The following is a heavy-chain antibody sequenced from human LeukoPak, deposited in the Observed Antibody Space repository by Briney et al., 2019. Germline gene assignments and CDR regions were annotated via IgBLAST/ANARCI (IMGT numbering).Heavy chain of an antibody. CDR1: GFTFSSYA. D-gene: IGHD2/OR15-2a*01. J-gene: IGHJ3*02. V-gene: IGHV3-21*01. CDR2: ISSSSSYI. CDR3: ARLESMPIDAFDI. Sequence: KSGGSLRLSCAASGFTFSSYAMHWVRQAPGKGLEWVSSISSSSSYIYYADSVKGRFTISRDNAKNSLYLQMNSLRAEDTAVYYCARLESMPIDAFDIWGQGTMVTVSS.